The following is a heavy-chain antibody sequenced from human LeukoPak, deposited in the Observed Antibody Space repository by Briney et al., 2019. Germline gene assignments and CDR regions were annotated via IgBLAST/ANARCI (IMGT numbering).Heavy chain of an antibody. CDR2: ISWNSGSI. CDR3: AKDITGSYDSSGYTFDY. V-gene: IGHV3-9*03. Sequence: GGSLRLSCAASGFPFSSYSMNWVRQAPGKGLEWVSGISWNSGSIGYADSVKGRFTISRDNAKNSLYLQMNSLRAEDMALYYCAKDITGSYDSSGYTFDYWGQGTLVTVSS. D-gene: IGHD3-22*01. J-gene: IGHJ4*02. CDR1: GFPFSSYS.